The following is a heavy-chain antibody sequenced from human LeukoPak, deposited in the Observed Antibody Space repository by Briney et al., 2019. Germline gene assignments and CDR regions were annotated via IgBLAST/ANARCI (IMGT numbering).Heavy chain of an antibody. CDR1: GFTFSSYW. Sequence: GGSLRLSCAASGFTFSSYWMHWVRQAPGNGLVWVSRINSDGSSTNYADSVKGRFTISRDNAKNTLYLQMNRLRAEDTGVYYCARVRGYNYGYNYWGQGTLVTVSS. V-gene: IGHV3-74*01. CDR3: ARVRGYNYGYNY. J-gene: IGHJ4*02. D-gene: IGHD5-18*01. CDR2: INSDGSST.